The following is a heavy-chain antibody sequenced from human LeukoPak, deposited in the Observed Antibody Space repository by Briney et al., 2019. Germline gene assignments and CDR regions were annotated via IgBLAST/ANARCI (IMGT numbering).Heavy chain of an antibody. J-gene: IGHJ3*02. CDR2: INHSGST. CDR1: GGSISSYY. Sequence: SETLSLTCTVSGGSISSYYWSWIRQPPGKGLEWIGQINHSGSTNYNPSLKSRVTISVDTSKSQFSLKLSSVTAADTAVYYCARLVGDSSGYTDAFDIWGQGTMVTVSS. D-gene: IGHD3-22*01. V-gene: IGHV4-34*01. CDR3: ARLVGDSSGYTDAFDI.